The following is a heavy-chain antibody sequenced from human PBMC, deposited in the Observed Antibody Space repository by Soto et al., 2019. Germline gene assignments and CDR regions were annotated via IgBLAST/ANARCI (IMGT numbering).Heavy chain of an antibody. CDR2: ISAYNDNT. J-gene: IGHJ5*02. CDR3: ARALYRTHWFDP. D-gene: IGHD2-2*01. CDR1: GYTFTSYG. Sequence: QVQLVQSGAEVKKPGASVKVSCKASGYTFTSYGISWVRQAPGQGLEWMGWISAYNDNTNYAQKLKGRVTMATATSTSTAYMELRSLRSDDTAVYYCARALYRTHWFDPWGQGTLVTVSS. V-gene: IGHV1-18*01.